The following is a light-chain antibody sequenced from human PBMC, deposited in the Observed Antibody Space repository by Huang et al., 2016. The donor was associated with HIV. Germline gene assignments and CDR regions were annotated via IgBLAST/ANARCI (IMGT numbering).Light chain of an antibody. CDR1: QTINKY. CDR2: AAS. Sequence: DIQMTQSPSSLSASVGDRVTITCRASQTINKYLNWYQQKPGKAPKLLIFAASSLQSGVPSKFSGSGSGIDFTLTISSLQPEDFATYYCQQSYNTPSTFGQGTRLEIK. J-gene: IGKJ2*01. CDR3: QQSYNTPST. V-gene: IGKV1-39*01.